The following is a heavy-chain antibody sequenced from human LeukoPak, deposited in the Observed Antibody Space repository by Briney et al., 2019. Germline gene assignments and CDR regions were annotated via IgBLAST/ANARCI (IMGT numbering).Heavy chain of an antibody. CDR3: AKDLYDSSGYYFSSGAFDI. Sequence: QAGGSLRLSCAASGFTFSSYGMSWVRQAPGEGLEWVSAISGSGGSTYDADSVKGRFTISRDNSKNTLYLQMNSLRAEDTAVYYCAKDLYDSSGYYFSSGAFDIWGQGTMVTVSS. CDR1: GFTFSSYG. J-gene: IGHJ3*02. D-gene: IGHD3-22*01. V-gene: IGHV3-23*01. CDR2: ISGSGGST.